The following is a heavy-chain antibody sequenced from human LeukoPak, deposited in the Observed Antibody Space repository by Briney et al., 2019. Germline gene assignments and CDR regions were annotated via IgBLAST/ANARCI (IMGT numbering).Heavy chain of an antibody. J-gene: IGHJ4*02. CDR1: GYTFTGYY. CDR2: INPNSGGT. V-gene: IGHV1-2*04. Sequence: ASVKVSCKASGYTFTGYYMHWVRQAPGQGLEWMGWINPNSGGTNYAQKFQGWVTMTRDTSTSTVHMELSGLRSEDTAVYYCARDQEGFDYWGQGTLVTVSS. CDR3: ARDQEGFDY.